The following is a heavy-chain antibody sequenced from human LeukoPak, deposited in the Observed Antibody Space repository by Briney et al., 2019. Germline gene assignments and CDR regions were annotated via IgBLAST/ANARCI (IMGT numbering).Heavy chain of an antibody. Sequence: SETLSLTCTVSGGSISSYYWSWIRQPPGKGLEWLGYIFYSGSTNYNPSLKSRVTISVDTSKNQFFLNLSSVTTADTAVYYCARGPSYYYGLGTPGFVNAFDIWGQGTMVTVSS. D-gene: IGHD3-10*01. CDR2: IFYSGST. CDR3: ARGPSYYYGLGTPGFVNAFDI. CDR1: GGSISSYY. J-gene: IGHJ3*02. V-gene: IGHV4-59*01.